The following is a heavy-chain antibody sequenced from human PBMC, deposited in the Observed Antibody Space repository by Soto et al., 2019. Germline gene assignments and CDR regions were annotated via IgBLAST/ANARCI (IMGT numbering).Heavy chain of an antibody. D-gene: IGHD2-21*02. CDR3: ARDHKSGDCWSFDY. Sequence: QMQLQESGPELVKPSGTLSLTCAVSGGSIASSDWWNWVRQTPEKGLEWIGEIFHEGNSIYNPSLKIRVTISVDKSKNQLSLDLTSVTDADTAFYYCARDHKSGDCWSFDYWSQGILVTVSS. J-gene: IGHJ4*02. V-gene: IGHV4-4*02. CDR1: GGSIASSDW. CDR2: IFHEGNS.